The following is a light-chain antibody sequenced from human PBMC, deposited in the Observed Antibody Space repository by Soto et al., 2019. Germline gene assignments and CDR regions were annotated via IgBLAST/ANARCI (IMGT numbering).Light chain of an antibody. V-gene: IGKV3-11*01. CDR1: QSVGSY. CDR3: QQRSDWPPT. J-gene: IGKJ1*01. CDR2: DTS. Sequence: EIVLTQSPATLSLSPGERATLSCRASQSVGSYLAWFQQTPGQAPRLLIYDTSNRATGIPARFSGSGSGTDFTLTISSLETEYFAVYFCQQRSDWPPTFGQGTKVDIK.